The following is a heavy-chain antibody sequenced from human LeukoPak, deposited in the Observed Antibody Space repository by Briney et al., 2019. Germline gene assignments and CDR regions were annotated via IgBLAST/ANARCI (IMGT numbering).Heavy chain of an antibody. CDR3: ANRGDYDSSGYLRTY. D-gene: IGHD3-22*01. V-gene: IGHV3-74*01. CDR2: INSDGSSR. Sequence: GGSLRLSCAASGFTFSSNWMHWVRQAPGKGLVWVSRINSDGSSRSYADSVKGRFTISRDNSKNTLYLQMNSLRAEDTAVYYCANRGDYDSSGYLRTYWGQGTLVTVSS. CDR1: GFTFSSNW. J-gene: IGHJ4*02.